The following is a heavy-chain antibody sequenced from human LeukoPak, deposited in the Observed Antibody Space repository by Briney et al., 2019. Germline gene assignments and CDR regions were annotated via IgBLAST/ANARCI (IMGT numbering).Heavy chain of an antibody. Sequence: GGSLRLSCAASGFTFSTYTMNWVRQAPGKGLEWVSSISTSSTYIYYADSVKGRFTVSRDNAKNSLYLQMNSLRTDDTAVYYCARDRGIRGVIFDYWGQGTLVTVSS. J-gene: IGHJ4*02. V-gene: IGHV3-21*01. CDR2: ISTSSTYI. D-gene: IGHD3-10*01. CDR1: GFTFSTYT. CDR3: ARDRGIRGVIFDY.